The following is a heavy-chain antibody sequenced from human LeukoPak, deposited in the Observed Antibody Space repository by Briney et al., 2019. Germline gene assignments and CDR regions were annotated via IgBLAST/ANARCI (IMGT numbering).Heavy chain of an antibody. Sequence: PGGSLRLSCAASGFTFSSYAMHWVRQAPGKGLEWVAVISYDGSNKYYADSVKGRFTISRDNSKNTLYLQMNSLRAEDTAVYYCVKGWSRWNARLPSDYWGQGTLVTVSS. D-gene: IGHD1-1*01. J-gene: IGHJ4*02. CDR1: GFTFSSYA. CDR2: ISYDGSNK. V-gene: IGHV3-30-3*01. CDR3: VKGWSRWNARLPSDY.